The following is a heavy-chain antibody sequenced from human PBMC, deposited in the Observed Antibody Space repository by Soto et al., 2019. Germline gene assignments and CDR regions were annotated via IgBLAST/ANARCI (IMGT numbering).Heavy chain of an antibody. CDR1: GYTFTGYY. Sequence: QVQLVQSGAEVKKPGASVKVSCKASGYTFTGYYMHWVRQAPGQGLEWMGWINPNSGGTNYAQKFQGRVTMTRDTSISTAYMELSRLRSDDTAVYYCARHRSPPTVTPPRNWFDPWGQGTLVTVSS. CDR3: ARHRSPPTVTPPRNWFDP. CDR2: INPNSGGT. D-gene: IGHD4-17*01. V-gene: IGHV1-2*02. J-gene: IGHJ5*02.